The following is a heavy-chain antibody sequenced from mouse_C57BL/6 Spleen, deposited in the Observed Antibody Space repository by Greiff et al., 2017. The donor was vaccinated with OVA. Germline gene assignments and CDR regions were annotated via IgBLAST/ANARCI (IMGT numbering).Heavy chain of an antibody. V-gene: IGHV1-54*01. CDR3: ARGITTVAPY. Sequence: QVQLKQSGAELVRPGTSVKVSCKASGYAFTNYLIEWVKQRPGQGLEWIGVINPGSGGTNYNEKFKGKATLTADKSSSTAYMQLSSLTSEDSAVDFCARGITTVAPYWGQGTLVTVSA. CDR1: GYAFTNYL. CDR2: INPGSGGT. D-gene: IGHD1-1*01. J-gene: IGHJ3*01.